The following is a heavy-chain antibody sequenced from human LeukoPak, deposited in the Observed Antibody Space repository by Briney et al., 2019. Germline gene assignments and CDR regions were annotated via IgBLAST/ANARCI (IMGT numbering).Heavy chain of an antibody. V-gene: IGHV3-21*01. CDR3: ARGHGSGTYYPDY. CDR1: GFTFSSYI. D-gene: IGHD3-10*01. CDR2: ISSSSSYI. J-gene: IGHJ4*02. Sequence: PGGSLRLSCAASGFTFSSYIMNWVRQAPGKGLEWVSSISSSSSYIYYADSVKGRFTISRDNAKNSLYLQMNSLRAEDTAVYFCARGHGSGTYYPDYWGQGTLVTVSS.